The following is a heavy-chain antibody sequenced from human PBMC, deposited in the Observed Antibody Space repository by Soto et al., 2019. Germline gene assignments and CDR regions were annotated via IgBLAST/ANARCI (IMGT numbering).Heavy chain of an antibody. CDR2: IDPSDSYT. CDR1: GYRFINYW. Sequence: EVQLVQSGAGVKKPGESLRLSCQGSGYRFINYWISWVRQMPGKGLEWVGRIDPSDSYTVYSPSFQGHVTISIDTAINTAFLEWRSLQASDTAMYYCVRHGNGTPFYFDLWGRGTLVPVSS. CDR3: VRHGNGTPFYFDL. D-gene: IGHD1-1*01. J-gene: IGHJ4*02. V-gene: IGHV5-10-1*03.